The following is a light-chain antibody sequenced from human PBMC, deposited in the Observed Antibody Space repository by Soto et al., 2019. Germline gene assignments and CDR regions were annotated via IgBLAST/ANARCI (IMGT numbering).Light chain of an antibody. CDR1: QTISNNY. J-gene: IGKJ2*01. CDR3: QHYDGSPRT. Sequence: EAVLTHSPGTVSLSPGERATLYCRATQTISNNYLAWYQQKPGQAPRLLIYGVFNRATGIPDRFSGSGSGTDFTLTISRLEPEDSAVYYCQHYDGSPRTFGQGTKLETK. CDR2: GVF. V-gene: IGKV3-20*01.